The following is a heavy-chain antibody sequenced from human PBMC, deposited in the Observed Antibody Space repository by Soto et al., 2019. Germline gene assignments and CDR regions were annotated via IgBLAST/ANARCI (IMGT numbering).Heavy chain of an antibody. CDR2: ISPYNGNT. D-gene: IGHD1-26*01. J-gene: IGHJ3*02. Sequence: QVQLVQSGAEVKKPGASVKVSCKASGYTFPNYGITWVRQAPGQGLEWMGWISPYNGNTDYAQDLQGRVTMTTDTSTSTVYMELRSLRSDDTAVYYCARDLREGNYDIWGQGTMVTVSS. V-gene: IGHV1-18*01. CDR1: GYTFPNYG. CDR3: ARDLREGNYDI.